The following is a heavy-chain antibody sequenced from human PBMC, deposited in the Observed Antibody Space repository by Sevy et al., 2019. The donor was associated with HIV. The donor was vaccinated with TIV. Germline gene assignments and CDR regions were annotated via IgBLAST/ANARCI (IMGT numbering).Heavy chain of an antibody. Sequence: ASVKVSCKISGYKLTELSMHWVRQAPGKGLEWMGGFDPEAGEKVYAQNFQGRVTLTEDTSTGTAYMELRRLRSEDTAVYYCATRQDYYDTDDYWGQGTLVTVSS. CDR3: ATRQDYYDTDDY. D-gene: IGHD3-22*01. J-gene: IGHJ4*02. CDR1: GYKLTELS. CDR2: FDPEAGEK. V-gene: IGHV1-24*01.